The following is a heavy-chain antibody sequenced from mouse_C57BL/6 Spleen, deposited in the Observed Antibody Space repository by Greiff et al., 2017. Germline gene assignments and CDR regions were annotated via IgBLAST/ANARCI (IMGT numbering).Heavy chain of an antibody. J-gene: IGHJ4*01. CDR1: GYAFSSSW. D-gene: IGHD1-1*01. CDR2: IYPGDGDT. V-gene: IGHV1-82*01. Sequence: VKLMESGPELVQPGASVKISCKASGYAFSSSWLNWVKQRPGKGLEWIGRIYPGDGDTNYNGKFKGKATLTADKSSSTAYMQLSSLTSEDSAVYFCARYGDYWGQGTSVTVSS. CDR3: ARYGDY.